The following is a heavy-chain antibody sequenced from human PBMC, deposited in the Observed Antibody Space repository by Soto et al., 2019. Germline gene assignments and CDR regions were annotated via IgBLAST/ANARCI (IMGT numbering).Heavy chain of an antibody. CDR1: GFTFRQYG. V-gene: IGHV3-33*01. J-gene: IGHJ3*01. D-gene: IGHD3-16*01. CDR3: VRGWGSCVHLSCWDL. Sequence: QVQLVESGGGVVQPGTSLRLSCAASGFTFRQYGMHWVRQAPGKGLEWVAVIFYDGFNEYYADSVRGRFTVSRDNSGNRVYLQMNCMRVEDTGVYYCVRGWGSCVHLSCWDLWGQGTAVVVSS. CDR2: IFYDGFNE.